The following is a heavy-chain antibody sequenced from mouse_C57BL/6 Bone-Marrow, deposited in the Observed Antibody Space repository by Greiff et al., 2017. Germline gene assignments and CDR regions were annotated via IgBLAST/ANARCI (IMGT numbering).Heavy chain of an antibody. Sequence: VQLQQSGPVLVKPGASVKMSCKASGYTFTDYYMNWVKQSHGKSLEWIGVINPYNGGTSYNQKFKGKATLTVDKSSSTAYMELNSLTSEDSAVYYCARPYGHYAMDYWGQGTSVTVSS. J-gene: IGHJ4*01. CDR1: GYTFTDYY. D-gene: IGHD1-1*02. V-gene: IGHV1-19*01. CDR2: INPYNGGT. CDR3: ARPYGHYAMDY.